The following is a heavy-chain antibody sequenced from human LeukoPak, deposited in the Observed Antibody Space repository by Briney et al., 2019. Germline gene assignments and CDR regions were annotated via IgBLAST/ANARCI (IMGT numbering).Heavy chain of an antibody. CDR1: GYPFTGYA. J-gene: IGHJ4*02. CDR3: ARAGICSSCFLIGPVD. D-gene: IGHD2-2*01. V-gene: IGHV1-3*01. CDR2: INAGKGNT. Sequence: ASVKVSCKASGYPFTGYAIHWVRQAPGQRLEWMGWINAGKGNTKYSQKFQGRVTITRDTSASTAYMELSSLRSEDTAVYYCARAGICSSCFLIGPVDWGQGTLVTVSS.